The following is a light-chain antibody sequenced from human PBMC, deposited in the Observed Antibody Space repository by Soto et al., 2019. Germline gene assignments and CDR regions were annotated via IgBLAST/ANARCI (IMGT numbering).Light chain of an antibody. CDR3: SSYTSSSTPYV. Sequence: QSVLTQPASVSGSPGQSITISCTGTSSDVGGYNYVSWYQQHPGKAPKLMIYDVSNRASGVSYRFSGSNSGNTASLTISGLQAEDEADYYCSSYTSSSTPYVFGTGTKLTVL. CDR1: SSDVGGYNY. V-gene: IGLV2-14*01. CDR2: DVS. J-gene: IGLJ1*01.